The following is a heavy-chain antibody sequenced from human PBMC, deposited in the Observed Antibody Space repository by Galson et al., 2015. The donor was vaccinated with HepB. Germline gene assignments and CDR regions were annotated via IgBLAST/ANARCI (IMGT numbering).Heavy chain of an antibody. J-gene: IGHJ6*02. V-gene: IGHV1-46*03. D-gene: IGHD6-19*01. CDR3: AREGAVAGTGRIGVYYGMDV. CDR2: INPSGGST. CDR1: GYTFTSYY. Sequence: SVKVSCKASGYTFTSYYMHWVRQAPGQGLEWMGIINPSGGSTSYAQKFQGRVTMTRDTSTSTVYMELSSLRSEDTAVYYCAREGAVAGTGRIGVYYGMDVWGQGTTVTVSS.